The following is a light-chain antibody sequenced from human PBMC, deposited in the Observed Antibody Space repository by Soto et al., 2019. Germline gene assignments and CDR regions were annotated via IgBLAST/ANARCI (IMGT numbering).Light chain of an antibody. CDR3: QHFYYRPYS. Sequence: DIQLTQSPSSLSASVGDRVTITCQASQDISNYLNWYQQKPGKAPKLLIYDASNLETGVPSRFSGSGSGTDFTFTISGLLPEDIATYYFQHFYYRPYSFGQGTKLEIK. J-gene: IGKJ2*03. V-gene: IGKV1-33*01. CDR1: QDISNY. CDR2: DAS.